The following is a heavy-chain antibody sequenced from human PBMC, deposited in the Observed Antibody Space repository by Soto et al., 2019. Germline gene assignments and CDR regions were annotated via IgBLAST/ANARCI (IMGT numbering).Heavy chain of an antibody. CDR3: ARLRDIVGATNEYAFDI. CDR2: IYTSGST. CDR1: GGAISTYY. Sequence: SETLSLTCTVSGGAISTYYWTWIRQTAGEGLEWIGRIYTSGSTNYNPSLKSRVTMSVDTSKNQFSLKLSSVTAADTAVYYCARLRDIVGATNEYAFDIWGQGTMVTVSS. J-gene: IGHJ3*02. V-gene: IGHV4-4*07. D-gene: IGHD1-26*01.